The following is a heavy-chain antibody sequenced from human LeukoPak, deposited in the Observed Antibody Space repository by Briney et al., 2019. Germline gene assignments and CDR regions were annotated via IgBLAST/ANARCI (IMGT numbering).Heavy chain of an antibody. J-gene: IGHJ4*02. D-gene: IGHD3-10*01. CDR2: ISGSDGST. V-gene: IGHV3-23*01. CDR3: AKDVVRGVIITLFDY. CDR1: GFPFSTYA. Sequence: GGSLRLSCAASGFPFSTYAMSWGRQAPGKGLEWVSAISGSDGSTYYADSVKGRFTISKDNSKNTVYLQMNSLRAEDTAVYYCAKDVVRGVIITLFDYWGQGTLVTVSS.